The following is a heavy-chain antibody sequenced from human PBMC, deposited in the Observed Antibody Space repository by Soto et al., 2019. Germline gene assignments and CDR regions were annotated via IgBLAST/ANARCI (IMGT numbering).Heavy chain of an antibody. J-gene: IGHJ3*02. CDR3: ASLNEYSSSGDAFDI. D-gene: IGHD6-6*01. CDR2: IIPILGIA. CDR1: GGTFSSYT. Sequence: QVQLVQSGAEVKKPGSSVKVSCKASGGTFSSYTISWVRQAPGQGLEWMGRIIPILGIANYAQKFQGRVRITADKSTSTAYMELSSLRSEDTAVYYCASLNEYSSSGDAFDIWGQGTMGTVSS. V-gene: IGHV1-69*02.